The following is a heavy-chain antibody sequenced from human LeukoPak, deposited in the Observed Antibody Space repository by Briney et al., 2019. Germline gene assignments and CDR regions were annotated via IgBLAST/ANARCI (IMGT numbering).Heavy chain of an antibody. V-gene: IGHV1-8*03. D-gene: IGHD3-10*01. CDR2: MNPNSGNT. CDR3: ARGYGSGSYYNPSDY. Sequence: ASVKVSCKASGYTFTGYYMHWVRQAPGQGLEWMGWMNPNSGNTGYAQKFQGRVTITRNTSISTAYMELSSLRSEDTAVYYCARGYGSGSYYNPSDYWGQGTLVTVSS. CDR1: GYTFTGYY. J-gene: IGHJ4*02.